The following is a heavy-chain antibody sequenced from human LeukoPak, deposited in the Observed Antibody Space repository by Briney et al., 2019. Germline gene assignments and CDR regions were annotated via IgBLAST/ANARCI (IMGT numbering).Heavy chain of an antibody. CDR1: GFTFSSYA. J-gene: IGHJ4*02. D-gene: IGHD1-26*01. V-gene: IGHV3-30*01. CDR3: ARDPSSGSYPEYYFDY. Sequence: GGSLRLSCAASGFTFSSYAMHWVRQAPGKGLEWVAVISYDGSNKYYADPVKGRFTISRDNSKNTLYLQMNSLRAEDTAVYYCARDPSSGSYPEYYFDYWGQGTLVTVSS. CDR2: ISYDGSNK.